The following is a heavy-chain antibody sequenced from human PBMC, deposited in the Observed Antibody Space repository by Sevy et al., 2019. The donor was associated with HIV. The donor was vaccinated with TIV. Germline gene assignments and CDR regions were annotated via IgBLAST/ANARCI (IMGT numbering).Heavy chain of an antibody. CDR2: IYYSGST. CDR3: ARDDRSDGGYYYYGMDV. CDR1: GGSISSYY. Sequence: SETLSLTCTVSGGSISSYYWSWIRQPPGKGLEWIGYIYYSGSTNYNPSLKSRVTISVDTSKNQFSLKLSSVTAADTAVYYCARDDRSDGGYYYYGMDVWGQGTTVTVSS. D-gene: IGHD4-17*01. J-gene: IGHJ6*02. V-gene: IGHV4-59*01.